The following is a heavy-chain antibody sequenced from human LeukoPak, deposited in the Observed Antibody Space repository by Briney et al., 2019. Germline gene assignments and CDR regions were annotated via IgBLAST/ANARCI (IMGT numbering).Heavy chain of an antibody. Sequence: GGSLRLSCADPVFTFSDYYMSCVRPAPGKGLEQLSYITSSGSTIYYAAPVKGRFTICRDNAKNSLYLQMNSLRAEDTAAYYSARGSPQRDFDYWGQGNLVTVSS. CDR3: ARGSPQRDFDY. V-gene: IGHV3-11*01. CDR2: ITSSGSTI. J-gene: IGHJ4*02. D-gene: IGHD2-15*01. CDR1: VFTFSDYY.